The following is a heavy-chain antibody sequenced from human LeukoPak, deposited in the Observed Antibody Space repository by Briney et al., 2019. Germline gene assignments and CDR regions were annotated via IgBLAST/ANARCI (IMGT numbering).Heavy chain of an antibody. CDR1: GGSISSGGYS. CDR2: IYHSGST. CDR3: ARARVGIGGFDY. V-gene: IGHV4-30-2*01. J-gene: IGHJ4*02. Sequence: KSSETLSLTCSVSGGSISSGGYSWSWIRQPPGKGLEWIGYIYHSGSTHYNPSLKSRVTISVDRSKNQFSLKLSSVTAADTAVYYCARARVGIGGFDYWGQGTLVTVSS. D-gene: IGHD1-26*01.